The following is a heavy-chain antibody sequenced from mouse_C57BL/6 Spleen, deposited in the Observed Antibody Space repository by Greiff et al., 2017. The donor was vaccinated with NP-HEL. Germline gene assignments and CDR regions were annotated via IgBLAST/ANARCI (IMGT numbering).Heavy chain of an antibody. V-gene: IGHV2-9*01. CDR3: AKVERRVAMDY. J-gene: IGHJ4*01. CDR1: GFSLTSYG. Sequence: VMLVEPGPGLVAPSQCLSISCTVSGFSLTSYGVDWVRQPPGQGLEWLGVIWGGGSTNYNSALKSRLSISKDNSKSQVYIKMSSLQTDDTAMYYCAKVERRVAMDYWGQGTSVTVSS. CDR2: IWGGGST.